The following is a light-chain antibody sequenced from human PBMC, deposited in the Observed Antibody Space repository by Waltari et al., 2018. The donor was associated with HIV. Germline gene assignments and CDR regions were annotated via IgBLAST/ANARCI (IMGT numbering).Light chain of an antibody. CDR3: SSYTANSRM. V-gene: IGLV2-14*03. Sequence: QSALTQPASVSGSLGQSITISCTGTRSDVGGHNSVSCYQQHPGKSTKLLISDVSNRPSGVSNRFSGSKSGNTASRTISGLQAEDEADYYCSSYTANSRMFVGGTRLTVL. CDR2: DVS. CDR1: RSDVGGHNS. J-gene: IGLJ3*02.